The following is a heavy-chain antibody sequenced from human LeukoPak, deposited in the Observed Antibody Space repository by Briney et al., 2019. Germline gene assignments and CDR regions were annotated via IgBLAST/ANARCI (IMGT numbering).Heavy chain of an antibody. J-gene: IGHJ4*02. D-gene: IGHD2-15*01. CDR2: INPNGGAT. V-gene: IGHV1-46*01. Sequence: ASVKVSCKASGYTFTHHYIHWVRRAPGQGLEWMGIINPNGGATSYAQRFQGRVSMTRDTSTSTVYMELSSLRSEDTAVYYCARELLLHWGQGTLVTVSS. CDR1: GYTFTHHY. CDR3: ARELLLH.